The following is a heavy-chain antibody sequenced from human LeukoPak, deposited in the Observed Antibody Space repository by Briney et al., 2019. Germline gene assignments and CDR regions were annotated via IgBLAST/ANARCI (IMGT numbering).Heavy chain of an antibody. CDR2: INTNTGNP. CDR1: GYTFTNYA. J-gene: IGHJ4*02. Sequence: ASVKVSCKASGYTFTNYAMNWVRQAPGQGLEWMGWINTNTGNPSYAQGFTGRFVFSLDTSVSTAYLEINSLKAEDTAVYYCNAGTTISSFDYWGQGTLVTVSS. V-gene: IGHV7-4-1*02. D-gene: IGHD1-26*01. CDR3: NAGTTISSFDY.